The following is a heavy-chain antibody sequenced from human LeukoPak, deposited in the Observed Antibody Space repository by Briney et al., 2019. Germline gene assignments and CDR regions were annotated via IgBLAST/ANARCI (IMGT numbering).Heavy chain of an antibody. Sequence: GGSLRLSCAASRFTLRNYEMNWVCQSPGKGLEWISYINSAGTSTFYADSVKGRFTISRDNSKNTLYLQMNSLRAEDTAVYYCAKDPRDHSYGWSWRYFDYWGQGTLVTVYS. CDR2: INSAGTST. V-gene: IGHV3-48*03. J-gene: IGHJ4*02. CDR1: RFTLRNYE. D-gene: IGHD5-18*01. CDR3: AKDPRDHSYGWSWRYFDY.